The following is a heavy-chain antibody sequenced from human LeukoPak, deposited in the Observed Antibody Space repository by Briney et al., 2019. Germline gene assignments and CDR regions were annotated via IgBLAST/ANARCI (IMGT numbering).Heavy chain of an antibody. V-gene: IGHV4-34*01. J-gene: IGHJ2*01. CDR3: ARIVRQDGGYLDL. D-gene: IGHD3-16*02. CDR1: GGSFSGYY. Sequence: SETLSLTCAVYGGSFSGYYWSWIRQPPGKGLEWIGEINHSGSTNYNPSLKSRVSMSVDTSKRQFSLTLTSVTAADTAVYYCARIVRQDGGYLDLWGRGSLVTVSS. CDR2: INHSGST.